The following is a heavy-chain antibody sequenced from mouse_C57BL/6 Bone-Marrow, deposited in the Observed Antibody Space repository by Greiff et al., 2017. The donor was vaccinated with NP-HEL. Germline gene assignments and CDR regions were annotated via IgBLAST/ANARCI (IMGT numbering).Heavy chain of an antibody. V-gene: IGHV1-50*01. CDR1: GYTFTSYW. Sequence: VQLQQSGAELVKPGASVKLSCKASGYTFTSYWMQWVKQRPGQGLEWIGEIDPSDSYTNYNQKFKGKATLTVDTSSSTAYMQLSSLTSEDSAVYYCARGNYYGSSLFNYAMDYWGQGTSVTVSS. CDR3: ARGNYYGSSLFNYAMDY. D-gene: IGHD1-1*01. J-gene: IGHJ4*01. CDR2: IDPSDSYT.